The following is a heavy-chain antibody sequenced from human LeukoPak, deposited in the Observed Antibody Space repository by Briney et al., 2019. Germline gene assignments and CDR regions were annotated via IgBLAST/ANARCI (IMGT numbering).Heavy chain of an antibody. D-gene: IGHD1-1*01. J-gene: IGHJ4*02. CDR2: IHPGGTK. CDR1: GFTVTSDY. V-gene: IGHV3-66*01. CDR3: VRNIRVVGTSSDF. Sequence: PGGSLRLSCTASGFTVTSDYMSWVRQAPGKGLEWVSVIHPGGTKYYADSVKARFTISRDTSKNSVSLQMNSLRAEDTAVYYCVRNIRVVGTSSDFWGQGTLVSVSS.